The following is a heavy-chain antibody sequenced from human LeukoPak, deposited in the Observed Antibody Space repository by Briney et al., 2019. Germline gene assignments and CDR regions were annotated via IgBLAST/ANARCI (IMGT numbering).Heavy chain of an antibody. D-gene: IGHD1-26*01. V-gene: IGHV4-4*02. Sequence: PSETLSPTCTVSGDSINSLDLWSWVRQPPGKGLEWIGEMYLSGTTHSNPSVKSRVTISIDKSKNQFFLNLSSVTAADTAVHYCAGLVGRYSSDLYYYYFDYWGQGTLVTVSS. CDR2: MYLSGTT. CDR3: AGLVGRYSSDLYYYYFDY. J-gene: IGHJ4*02. CDR1: GDSINSLDL.